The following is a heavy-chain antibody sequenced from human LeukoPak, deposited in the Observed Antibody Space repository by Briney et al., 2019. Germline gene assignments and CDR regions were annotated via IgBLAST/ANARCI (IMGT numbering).Heavy chain of an antibody. V-gene: IGHV3-73*01. CDR1: GFTFSGSA. J-gene: IGHJ4*02. CDR2: IRSKANSYAT. Sequence: GGSLRLSCAASGFTFSGSAMHWVRQASGKGLEWVGRIRSKANSYATAYAASVKGRFTISRGDSKNTAYLQMNSLKTEDTAVYYCTRHGGGTSGYNIDYWGQGTLVTVSS. D-gene: IGHD3-22*01. CDR3: TRHGGGTSGYNIDY.